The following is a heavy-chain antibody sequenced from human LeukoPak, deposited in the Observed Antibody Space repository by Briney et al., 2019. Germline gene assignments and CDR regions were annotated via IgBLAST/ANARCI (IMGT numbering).Heavy chain of an antibody. CDR3: ARQSPEYSSSSVDY. Sequence: SVKVSCKASGGTFSSYAISWVRQAPGQGLEWMGRIIPILGIANYAQKSQGRVTITADKSTSTAYMELSSLRSEDTAVYYCARQSPEYSSSSVDYWGQGTLVTVSS. J-gene: IGHJ4*02. D-gene: IGHD6-6*01. CDR1: GGTFSSYA. CDR2: IIPILGIA. V-gene: IGHV1-69*04.